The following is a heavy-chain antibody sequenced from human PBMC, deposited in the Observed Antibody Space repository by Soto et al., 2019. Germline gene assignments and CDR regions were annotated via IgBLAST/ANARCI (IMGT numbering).Heavy chain of an antibody. V-gene: IGHV3-23*01. CDR1: GFTFSSYA. J-gene: IGHJ6*03. Sequence: EVQLLESGGGLVQPGGSLRLSCAASGFTFSSYAMSWVRQAPGKGLEWVSAISGSGGSTYYEDSVKGRFTISRDNSKNTLYLQMNSLRAEDTAVYYCAKHVQIFYYYYYMDVWGKGTTVTVSS. D-gene: IGHD3-3*01. CDR3: AKHVQIFYYYYYMDV. CDR2: ISGSGGST.